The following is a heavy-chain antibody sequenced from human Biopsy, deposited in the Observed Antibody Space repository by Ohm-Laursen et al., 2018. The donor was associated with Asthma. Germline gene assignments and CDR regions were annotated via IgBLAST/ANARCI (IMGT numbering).Heavy chain of an antibody. CDR3: ARVVESSKRGPFFLFPLEV. CDR1: GFSFGDFF. J-gene: IGHJ6*02. CDR2: ISSSGSTK. V-gene: IGHV3-11*01. Sequence: SLRLSCTASGFSFGDFFMTWVRQAPGKGLEWVASISSSGSTKYPSESVLGRCTISRDNTQESMTLELRSLRVEGTVIYYCARVVESSKRGPFFLFPLEVWGQGTPVAVSS. D-gene: IGHD6-13*01.